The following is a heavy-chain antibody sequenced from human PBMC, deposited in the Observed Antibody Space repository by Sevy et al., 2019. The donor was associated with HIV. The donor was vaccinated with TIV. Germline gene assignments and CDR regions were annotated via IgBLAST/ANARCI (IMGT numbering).Heavy chain of an antibody. CDR2: ISWNSGSI. CDR1: GFTFDDYA. D-gene: IGHD3-3*01. Sequence: GGSLRLSCAASGFTFDDYAMHWVRQAPGKGLEWVSGISWNSGSIGYADSVKGRFTISRDNAKNSLYLQMNSLRAEDTALYYCVKSEHLTTSITIFGVARGGFDYWGQGTLVTVSS. J-gene: IGHJ4*02. V-gene: IGHV3-9*01. CDR3: VKSEHLTTSITIFGVARGGFDY.